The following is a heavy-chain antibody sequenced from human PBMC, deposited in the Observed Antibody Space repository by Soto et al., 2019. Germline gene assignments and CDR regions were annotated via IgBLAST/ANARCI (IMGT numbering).Heavy chain of an antibody. D-gene: IGHD7-27*01. J-gene: IGHJ4*02. Sequence: EVQLVESGGGLVQPGGSLRFSCAGSGFTFNSYWMHWVRQAPGKGLVWVSRINSDRSSTYYADSVKGRVTISRDNAKNTLYLQMNSLRAEDTAVYYCATNLPNYWGQGTLVTVSS. CDR3: ATNLPNY. V-gene: IGHV3-74*01. CDR2: INSDRSST. CDR1: GFTFNSYW.